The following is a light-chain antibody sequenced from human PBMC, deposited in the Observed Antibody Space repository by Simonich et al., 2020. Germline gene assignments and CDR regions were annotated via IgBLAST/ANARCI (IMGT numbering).Light chain of an antibody. Sequence: DIQMTQSPSSLSASVGDRVTITCRASQGNSNSLAWYQQKPGKAPKLLLYAASRLESGVPSRYSGRGTGTDYTLTISSLQPEDFATYYCQQYYSTPYTFGQGTKLEIK. J-gene: IGKJ2*01. CDR2: AAS. CDR3: QQYYSTPYT. V-gene: IGKV1-NL1*01. CDR1: QGNSNS.